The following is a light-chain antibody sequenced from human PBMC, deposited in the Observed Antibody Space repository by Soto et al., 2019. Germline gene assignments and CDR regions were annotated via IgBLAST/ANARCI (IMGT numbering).Light chain of an antibody. J-gene: IGKJ1*01. V-gene: IGKV1-6*01. CDR1: QGVGND. CDR2: AAS. Sequence: AIQMTQTPSSLSASVGDKVTITCRASQGVGNDLGWYQQRPGKAPKVLIYAASTLQYGVPSRFSGTGSGTHFTLTISSLQSEDSGFYFCHQDHSYPHVFGQGTTVEV. CDR3: HQDHSYPHV.